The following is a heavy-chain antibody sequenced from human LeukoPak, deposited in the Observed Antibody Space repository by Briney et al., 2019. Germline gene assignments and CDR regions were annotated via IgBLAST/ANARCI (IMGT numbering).Heavy chain of an antibody. J-gene: IGHJ4*02. Sequence: KPGGSLRLSCAASGFTFSNTWMSWVRQAPGKGLEWVGRIKSKTDGGTTDYAAPVKGRFTISRDDSKNTLYLQMNSLRAEDTAVYYCARFRGYSYGYYFDYWGQGTLVTVSS. V-gene: IGHV3-15*01. D-gene: IGHD5-18*01. CDR1: GFTFSNTW. CDR3: ARFRGYSYGYYFDY. CDR2: IKSKTDGGTT.